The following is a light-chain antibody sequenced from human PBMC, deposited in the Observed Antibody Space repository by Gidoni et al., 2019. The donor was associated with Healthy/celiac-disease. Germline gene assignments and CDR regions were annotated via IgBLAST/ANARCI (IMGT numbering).Light chain of an antibody. Sequence: QSALTQPASVSGSPGQSIPISCTGTSSDVGGYNYVSWYPQHPGKAPKLMIYEVSNRPSGVSNRFSGSKSGNTASLTISGLQAEDEADYYCSSYTSSSTLVFGTGTKVTVL. V-gene: IGLV2-14*01. CDR3: SSYTSSSTLV. CDR1: SSDVGGYNY. J-gene: IGLJ1*01. CDR2: EVS.